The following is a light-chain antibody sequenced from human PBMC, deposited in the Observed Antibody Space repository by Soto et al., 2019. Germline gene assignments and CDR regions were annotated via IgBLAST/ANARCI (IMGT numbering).Light chain of an antibody. Sequence: DIQMTQSPSCLSAFVGDRVTITCRASQGIGNYLVWYQQKPGKVPKVLIYAASSLQSGVTSRFSGSGSETEFTLTISSLQPEDVATYYCQKYNSAPWTFGPGTKVDIK. CDR3: QKYNSAPWT. CDR1: QGIGNY. J-gene: IGKJ1*01. CDR2: AAS. V-gene: IGKV1-27*01.